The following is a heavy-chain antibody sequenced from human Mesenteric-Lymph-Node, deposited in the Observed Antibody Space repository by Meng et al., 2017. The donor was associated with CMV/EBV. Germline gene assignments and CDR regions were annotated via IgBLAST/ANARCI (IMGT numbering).Heavy chain of an antibody. D-gene: IGHD4-17*01. CDR3: ARAYGDYDLGAFDI. J-gene: IGHJ3*02. CDR2: INHSGST. V-gene: IGHV4-34*01. CDR1: GGSFSGYY. Sequence: GSLRLSCAVYGGSFSGYYWSWIRQPPGEGLEWIGEINHSGSTNYNPSLKSRVTISVDTSKNQFSLKLSSVTAADTAVYYCARAYGDYDLGAFDIWGQGTMVTVSS.